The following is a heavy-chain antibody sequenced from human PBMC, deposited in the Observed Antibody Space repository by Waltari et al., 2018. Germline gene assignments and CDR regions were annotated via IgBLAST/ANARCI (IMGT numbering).Heavy chain of an antibody. J-gene: IGHJ2*01. CDR1: GSTFMNSV. Sequence: VHFVQSGAEMKKPGASVTVSCTAVGSTFMNSVMHWVRRAPGQSLEYMGWINAANGSAKYSQNFQGRLTITRDTFATTVYMELSSLTSKDTAFYYCAKGGIHPSWFFDLWGRGTLVTVSS. CDR2: INAANGSA. CDR3: AKGGIHPSWFFDL. V-gene: IGHV1-3*01.